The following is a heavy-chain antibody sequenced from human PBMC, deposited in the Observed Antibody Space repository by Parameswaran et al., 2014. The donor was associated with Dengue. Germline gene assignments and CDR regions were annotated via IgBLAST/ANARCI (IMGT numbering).Heavy chain of an antibody. D-gene: IGHD2-15*01. CDR3: ARSVEGYCSGGSCYSEERDFDY. J-gene: IGHJ4*02. CDR2: IYYSGST. V-gene: IGHV4-31*02. Sequence: RWIRQPPGKGLEWIGYIYYSGSTYYNPSLKSRVTISVDTSKNQFSLKLSSVTAADTAVYYCARSVEGYCSGGSCYSEERDFDYWGQGTLVTVSS.